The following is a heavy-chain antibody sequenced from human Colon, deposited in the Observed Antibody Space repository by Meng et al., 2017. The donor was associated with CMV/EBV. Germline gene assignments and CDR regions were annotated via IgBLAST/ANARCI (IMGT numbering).Heavy chain of an antibody. CDR1: GFTFSSHG. D-gene: IGHD6-19*01. CDR2: ISSSGDTT. J-gene: IGHJ6*02. Sequence: GGSLRLSCAASGFTFSSHGLNWVRQAPGKGLEWVAYISSSGDTTYYADSVKGRFTISRDNAENSLYLQMRSLSAEDTAVYYCAKVYSSGWDDGMDVWGQGTTVTV. CDR3: AKVYSSGWDDGMDV. V-gene: IGHV3-48*03.